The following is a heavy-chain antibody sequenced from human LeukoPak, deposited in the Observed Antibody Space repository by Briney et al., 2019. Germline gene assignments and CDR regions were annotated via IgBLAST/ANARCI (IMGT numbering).Heavy chain of an antibody. V-gene: IGHV1-18*01. J-gene: IGHJ6*03. CDR2: ISAYNGNT. Sequence: ASVKVSCKASGYTFTSYGISWVRQAPGQGLEWMGWISAYNGNTNYAQKLQGRVTMTTDTFTSTAYMELRSLRSDDTAVYYCARDRFTAAPGGYYYYYMDVWGKGTTVTVSS. CDR3: ARDRFTAAPGGYYYYYMDV. D-gene: IGHD2-2*01. CDR1: GYTFTSYG.